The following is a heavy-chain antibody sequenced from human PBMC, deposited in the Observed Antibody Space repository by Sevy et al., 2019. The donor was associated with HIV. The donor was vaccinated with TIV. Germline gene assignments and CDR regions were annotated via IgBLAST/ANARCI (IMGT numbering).Heavy chain of an antibody. D-gene: IGHD3-3*01. CDR3: ARESSHDFWSGYYPDY. CDR1: GFIFGDYT. V-gene: IGHV3-11*06. J-gene: IGHJ4*02. Sequence: GGSLRLSCSPSGFIFGDYTVSWVRQAPGKGLEWVSYISSSSSYTNYADSVKGRFTISRDNAKNSLYLQMNSLRAEDTAVYYCARESSHDFWSGYYPDYWGQGTLVTVSS. CDR2: ISSSSSYT.